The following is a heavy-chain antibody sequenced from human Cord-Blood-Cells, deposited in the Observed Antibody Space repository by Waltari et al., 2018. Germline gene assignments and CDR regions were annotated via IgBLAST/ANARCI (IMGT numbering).Heavy chain of an antibody. V-gene: IGHV4-59*08. D-gene: IGHD3-16*01. CDR3: ARSHTRGDAFDI. CDR1: GGSISSYY. Sequence: QVQLQESGPGLVKPSETLSLTCTVSGGSISSYYWSWIRQPPGKGPEWIGYIYYSGSTNYNPSLKSRVTISVDTSKNQFSLKLSSVTAADTAVYYCARSHTRGDAFDIWGQGTMVTVSS. J-gene: IGHJ3*02. CDR2: IYYSGST.